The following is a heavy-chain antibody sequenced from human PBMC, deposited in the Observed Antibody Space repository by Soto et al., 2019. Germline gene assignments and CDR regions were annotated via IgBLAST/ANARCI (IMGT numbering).Heavy chain of an antibody. CDR3: ARPPLPGYSIHFNS. V-gene: IGHV5-51*01. D-gene: IGHD2-15*01. CDR2: VYPRDSDT. Sequence: ESLEVSCKGSGYIFLDYWIVWVRQVPGKGLEWMGIVYPRDSDTRYSPSFQGQVTISADRSTGTALLQWRSLKASDTALYYCARPPLPGYSIHFNSWGQGTMVTVSS. CDR1: GYIFLDYW. J-gene: IGHJ4*02.